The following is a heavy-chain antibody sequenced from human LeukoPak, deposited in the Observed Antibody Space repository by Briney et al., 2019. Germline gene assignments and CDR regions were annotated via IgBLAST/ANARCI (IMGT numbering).Heavy chain of an antibody. Sequence: GGSLRLSCAASGFTFSSYEMNWVRQAPGKGLEWVSYISSSGSTIYYADSVKGRFTVSRDNAKNSLYLQMNSLRAEDTAVYYCARVGYSSGWDNDAFDIWGQGTMVTVSS. D-gene: IGHD6-19*01. CDR2: ISSSGSTI. CDR3: ARVGYSSGWDNDAFDI. CDR1: GFTFSSYE. V-gene: IGHV3-48*03. J-gene: IGHJ3*02.